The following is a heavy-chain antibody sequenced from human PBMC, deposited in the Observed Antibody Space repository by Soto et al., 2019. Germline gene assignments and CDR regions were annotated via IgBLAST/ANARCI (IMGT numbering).Heavy chain of an antibody. J-gene: IGHJ5*02. Sequence: QITLKESGPTVVKPTQTLTLTCTFSGFSLSTSGVGVGWIRQPPGKALEWLALIYWDDDKRYSPSLKRRLTLPKDTANDPPLLTLPNMDPASPATYYSAHRRRFCSGGSRYSISFPPWGPGTLVTVSS. CDR2: IYWDDDK. CDR3: AHRRRFCSGGSRYSISFPP. D-gene: IGHD2-15*01. V-gene: IGHV2-5*02. CDR1: GFSLSTSGVG.